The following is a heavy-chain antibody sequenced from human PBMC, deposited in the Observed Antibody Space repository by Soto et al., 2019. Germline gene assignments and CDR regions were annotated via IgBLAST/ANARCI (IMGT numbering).Heavy chain of an antibody. CDR1: GGSLSGHY. D-gene: IGHD1-1*01. CDR2: INQSGST. V-gene: IGHV4-34*01. Sequence: SETLSLTCTFNGGSLSGHYCSWIRQPPGKGLEWIGEINQSGSTNYNPTLKSRVIISLDTSNNQCFLRLRSVIAADTAMYYCATTRVYYFETTGSHQVALGYWGQGSLVTVSS. CDR3: ATTRVYYFETTGSHQVALGY. J-gene: IGHJ4*02.